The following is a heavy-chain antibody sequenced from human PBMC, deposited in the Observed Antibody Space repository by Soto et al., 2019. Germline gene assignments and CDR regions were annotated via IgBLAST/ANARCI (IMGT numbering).Heavy chain of an antibody. D-gene: IGHD2-15*01. J-gene: IGHJ6*02. CDR3: VRHSRWELPGDNSMDV. V-gene: IGHV5-51*01. CDR2: IYPGDSDT. Sequence: GESLKISCKGSGYAFLNYWIGWVRQMPGKGLEWMGIIYPGDSDTRYSPSFQGQVTISTDKSMDSAYLQWSSLKASDTAIYYCVRHSRWELPGDNSMDVWGQGTKVTVS. CDR1: GYAFLNYW.